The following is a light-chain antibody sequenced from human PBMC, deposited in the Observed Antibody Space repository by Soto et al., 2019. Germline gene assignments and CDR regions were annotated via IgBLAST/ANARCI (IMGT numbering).Light chain of an antibody. CDR3: QQTFSAPVT. J-gene: IGKJ2*01. CDR2: AAS. V-gene: IGKV1-39*01. CDR1: KRISSY. Sequence: DTQMTQSQPSLSASVGDRVTIPSRASKRISSYLNWYQQKPGEATKIFIYAASTLQSGVPSRFSGRGSGPDFSLTISSLQPEDFATYYCQQTFSAPVTFGQGTRLEIK.